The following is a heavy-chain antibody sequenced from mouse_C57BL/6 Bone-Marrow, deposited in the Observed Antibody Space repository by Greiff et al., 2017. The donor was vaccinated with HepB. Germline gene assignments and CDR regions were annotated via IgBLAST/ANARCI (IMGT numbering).Heavy chain of an antibody. V-gene: IGHV1-62-2*01. CDR1: GYTFTEYT. CDR2: FYPGSGSI. D-gene: IGHD2-4*01. CDR3: ARHEGPQIYYDYSWFAY. J-gene: IGHJ3*01. Sequence: QVQLQQSGAELVKPGASVKLSCKASGYTFTEYTIHWVKQRSGQGLEWIGWFYPGSGSIKYNENFKDKATLTADKSSSTVYMELSRLTSEDSAVYFCARHEGPQIYYDYSWFAYWGQGTLVTVSA.